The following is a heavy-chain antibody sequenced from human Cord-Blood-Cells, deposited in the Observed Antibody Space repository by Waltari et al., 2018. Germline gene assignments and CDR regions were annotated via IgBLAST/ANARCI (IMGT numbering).Heavy chain of an antibody. CDR1: GFTFSSYG. J-gene: IGHJ4*02. Sequence: QVQLVESGGGVVQPGRSLRLSCAASGFTFSSYGMHWVRQAPGKGLEWEAVISYDGSNKYYADSVKGRFTISRDNSKNTLYLQMNSLRAEDTAVYYCASGFYDILTGPFDYWGQGTLVTVS. CDR3: ASGFYDILTGPFDY. V-gene: IGHV3-30*03. CDR2: ISYDGSNK. D-gene: IGHD3-9*01.